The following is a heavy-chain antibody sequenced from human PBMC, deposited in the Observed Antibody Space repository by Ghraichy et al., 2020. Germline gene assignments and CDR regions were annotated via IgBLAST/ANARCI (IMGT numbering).Heavy chain of an antibody. CDR1: GGTFSSYA. J-gene: IGHJ4*02. Sequence: SVKVSCKASGGTFSSYAISWVRQAPGQGLEWMGGIIPIFGTANYAQKFQGRVTITADESTSTVYMELSSLRSEDTAVYYCARDFGDVGYGDDDYWGQGTLVTVSS. CDR2: IIPIFGTA. V-gene: IGHV1-69*13. CDR3: ARDFGDVGYGDDDY. D-gene: IGHD4-17*01.